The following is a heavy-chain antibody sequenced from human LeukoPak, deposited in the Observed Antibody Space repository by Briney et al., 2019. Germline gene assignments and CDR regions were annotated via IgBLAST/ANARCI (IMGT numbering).Heavy chain of an antibody. V-gene: IGHV3-48*04. CDR1: GFTFSSYS. J-gene: IGHJ4*02. CDR2: ISSSSSTI. CDR3: ARLPNPDYDFWSGYYTDY. D-gene: IGHD3-3*01. Sequence: GGSLRLSCAASGFTFSSYSMNWVRQAPGKGLEWVSYISSSSSTIYYADSVKGRFTISRDNAKNSLYLQMNSLRAEDTAVYYCARLPNPDYDFWSGYYTDYWGQGTLVTVSS.